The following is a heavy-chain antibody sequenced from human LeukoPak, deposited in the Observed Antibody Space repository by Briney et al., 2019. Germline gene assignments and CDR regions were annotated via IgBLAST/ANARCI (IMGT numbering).Heavy chain of an antibody. V-gene: IGHV4-59*01. CDR1: GGSISSYY. CDR2: IYYSGST. CDR3: ARAHYSYGPYYFDY. J-gene: IGHJ4*02. D-gene: IGHD5-18*01. Sequence: SETLSLTCTVSGGSISSYYWSWIRQPPGKGLEWIGYIYYSGSTNYNPSLKSRVTISVDTSKNQFSLKLSSVTAADTAVYYCARAHYSYGPYYFDYWGQGTLVTVPS.